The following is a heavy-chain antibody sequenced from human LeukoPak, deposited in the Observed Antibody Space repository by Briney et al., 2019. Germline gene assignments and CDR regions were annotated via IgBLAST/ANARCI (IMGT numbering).Heavy chain of an antibody. J-gene: IGHJ5*02. CDR3: ARYPRYSSSSGNWFDP. Sequence: SETLSLTCTVSGGSISSYYWSWIRQPPGKGLGWIGYIYYSGSTNYNPSLKSRVTISVDTSKNQFSLKLSSVTAADTAVYYCARYPRYSSSSGNWFDPWGQGTLVTVSS. CDR2: IYYSGST. V-gene: IGHV4-59*01. CDR1: GGSISSYY. D-gene: IGHD6-6*01.